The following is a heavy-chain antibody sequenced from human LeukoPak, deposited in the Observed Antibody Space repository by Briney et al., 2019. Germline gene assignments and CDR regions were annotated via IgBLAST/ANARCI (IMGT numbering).Heavy chain of an antibody. D-gene: IGHD5/OR15-5a*01. CDR1: GGSISSYY. CDR2: IFYIGST. CDR3: ARGVSTPYFDS. Sequence: PSETLSLTCTVSGGSISSYYWSWIRQPPGKGLDWIGYIFYIGSTNYNPSLKSRVTISVDTSKSQFSLKLSSVTAADTAVYYCARGVSTPYFDSWGQGTLVSVSS. V-gene: IGHV4-59*01. J-gene: IGHJ4*02.